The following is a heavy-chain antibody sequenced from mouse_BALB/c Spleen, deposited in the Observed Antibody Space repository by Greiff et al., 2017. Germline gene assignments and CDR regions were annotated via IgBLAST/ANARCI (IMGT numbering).Heavy chain of an antibody. D-gene: IGHD1-1*01. CDR3: AKITTVVANYAMDY. CDR1: GFSLTDYG. CDR2: IWGGGST. J-gene: IGHJ4*01. V-gene: IGHV2-6-5*01. Sequence: VQLQQSGPGLVAPSQSLSITCTVSGFSLTDYGVSWIRQPPGKGLEWLGVIWGGGSTYYNSALKSRLSISKDNSKSQVFLKMNSLQTDDTAMYYCAKITTVVANYAMDYWGQGTSVTVSS.